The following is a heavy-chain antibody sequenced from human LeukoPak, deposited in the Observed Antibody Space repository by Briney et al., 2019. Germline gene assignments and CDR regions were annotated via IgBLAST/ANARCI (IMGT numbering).Heavy chain of an antibody. CDR2: IYSDGST. CDR3: ARDDRDADDTRDYYALDV. CDR1: GFTVRYNY. V-gene: IGHV3-66*01. J-gene: IGHJ6*02. Sequence: GGSLRLSCAVSGFTVRYNYISWVRQAPGKGLEWVSVIYSDGSTYYADSVKARFIISRDNSKNTVYLQMNRLGVEDTAVYYCARDDRDADDTRDYYALDVWGQGTTVTVSS. D-gene: IGHD1-1*01.